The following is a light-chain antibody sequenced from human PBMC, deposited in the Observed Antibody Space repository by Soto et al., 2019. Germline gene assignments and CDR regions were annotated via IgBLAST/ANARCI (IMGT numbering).Light chain of an antibody. V-gene: IGKV1-5*01. Sequence: DIQMTQSPSTLSASVGDRVTITCRASQRFSTWLAWYQQKPGKDPKLLIYDASSLEGGVPSRFSGRGSGTEFTLTISGLQPDDFATYYCQQYNSSPYTFGQGTKLEIK. CDR2: DAS. CDR1: QRFSTW. CDR3: QQYNSSPYT. J-gene: IGKJ2*01.